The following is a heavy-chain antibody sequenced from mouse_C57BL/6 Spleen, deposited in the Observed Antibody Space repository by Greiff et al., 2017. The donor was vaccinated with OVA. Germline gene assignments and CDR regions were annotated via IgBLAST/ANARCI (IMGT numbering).Heavy chain of an antibody. Sequence: EVHLVESGGGLVKPGGSLKLSCAASGFTFSSYAMSWVRQTPEKRLEWVATISDGGSYTYYPDNVKGRFTISRDNAKNNLYLQMSHLKSEDTAMYYCARLPAYWGQGTLVTVSA. CDR3: ARLPAY. CDR2: ISDGGSYT. CDR1: GFTFSSYA. V-gene: IGHV5-4*01. J-gene: IGHJ3*01.